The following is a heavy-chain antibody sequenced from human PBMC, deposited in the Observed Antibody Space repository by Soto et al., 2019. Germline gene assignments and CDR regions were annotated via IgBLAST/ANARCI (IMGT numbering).Heavy chain of an antibody. CDR2: ISSSSTI. D-gene: IGHD1-26*01. J-gene: IGHJ5*02. CDR3: AREVGLLNWFDP. Sequence: EVQLVESGGGLVQPGGSLRLSCAASGFTFSSYSMNWVRQAPGKGLEWVSYISSSSTIYYADSVKGRFTISRDNAKNSLYLQMNSLRAEDTAVYYCAREVGLLNWFDPWGQGTLVTVSS. V-gene: IGHV3-48*01. CDR1: GFTFSSYS.